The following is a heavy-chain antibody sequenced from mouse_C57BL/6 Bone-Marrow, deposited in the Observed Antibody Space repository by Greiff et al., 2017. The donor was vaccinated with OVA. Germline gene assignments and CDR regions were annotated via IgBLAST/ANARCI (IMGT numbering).Heavy chain of an antibody. CDR2: ISSGGSYT. Sequence: EVQGVESGGDLVKPGGSLKLSCAASGFTFSSYGMSWVRQTPDKRLEWVATISSGGSYTYYPDSVKGRFTISRDNAKNTLYLQMSSLKSEDTAMYYCARLGYYWGQGTTLTGSS. J-gene: IGHJ2*01. CDR1: GFTFSSYG. CDR3: ARLGYY. V-gene: IGHV5-6*01.